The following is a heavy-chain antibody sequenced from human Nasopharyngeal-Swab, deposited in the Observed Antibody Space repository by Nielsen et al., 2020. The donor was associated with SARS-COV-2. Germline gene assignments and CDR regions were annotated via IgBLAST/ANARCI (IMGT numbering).Heavy chain of an antibody. CDR2: ISGSGGST. V-gene: IGHV3-23*01. Sequence: GGSLRLSCAASGFTFSSYAMSWVRQAPGKGLEWVSAISGSGGSTYYADSVKGRFTISRDNAKNSLYLQMNSLRAEDTAVYYCARDAFDDILTGYYYYFDYWGQGTLVTVSS. J-gene: IGHJ4*02. CDR1: GFTFSSYA. CDR3: ARDAFDDILTGYYYYFDY. D-gene: IGHD3-9*01.